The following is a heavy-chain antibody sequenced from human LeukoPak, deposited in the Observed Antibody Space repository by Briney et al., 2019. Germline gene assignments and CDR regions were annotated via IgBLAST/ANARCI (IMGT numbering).Heavy chain of an antibody. J-gene: IGHJ4*02. CDR3: ARVGYCSGGSCYVSDY. CDR2: ISYDGGNK. Sequence: GRSLRLSCAASGFIFSSYGMHWVRQAPGKGLEWVAVISYDGGNKYYADSVKGRFTISRDNSNNTLHLQMNSLRAEDTAVYYCARVGYCSGGSCYVSDYWGQGTLVTVSS. CDR1: GFIFSSYG. D-gene: IGHD2-15*01. V-gene: IGHV3-30*03.